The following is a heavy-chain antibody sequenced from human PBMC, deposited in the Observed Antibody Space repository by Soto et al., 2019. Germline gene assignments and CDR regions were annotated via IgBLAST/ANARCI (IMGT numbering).Heavy chain of an antibody. J-gene: IGHJ5*02. CDR1: GGSISTYY. V-gene: IGHV4-59*08. D-gene: IGHD6-6*01. CDR2: ISYSGST. CDR3: ARHYSAYSSSDWFDP. Sequence: QVQLEESGPGLVKPSETLSLTCTVSGGSISTYYWTWIRQPPGKGLEWIGYISYSGSTSYNPSLKSRVTISVDTSKNQFSLRLSSVTAADTAVYSCARHYSAYSSSDWFDPWGQGTLVTVSS.